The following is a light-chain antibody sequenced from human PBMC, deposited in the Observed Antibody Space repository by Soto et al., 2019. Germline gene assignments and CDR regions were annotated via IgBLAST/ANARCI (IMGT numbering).Light chain of an antibody. CDR3: QQYDSCTRT. V-gene: IGKV1-16*02. CDR1: QGINNY. Sequence: DIQMTQSPSSLSASVGDRVTITCRASQGINNYLAWFQQKPGRAPQSLIYATYRSQIGVASKFIGSGSGTNFTLTISRLQPEDFATYYCQQYDSCTRTFGQGTKVEMK. CDR2: ATY. J-gene: IGKJ1*01.